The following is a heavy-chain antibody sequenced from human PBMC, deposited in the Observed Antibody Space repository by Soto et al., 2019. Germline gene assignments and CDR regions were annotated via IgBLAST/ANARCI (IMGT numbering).Heavy chain of an antibody. D-gene: IGHD3-3*01. CDR3: ARGHTTIFGVASRRGNWFDP. J-gene: IGHJ5*02. V-gene: IGHV4-30-2*01. CDR1: GGSISSGGYS. Sequence: SETLSLTCAVSGGSISSGGYSWSWIRQPPGKGLEWIGYIYHSGSTYYNPSLKSRVTISVDRSKNQFSLKLSSVTAADTAVYYCARGHTTIFGVASRRGNWFDPWGQGTLVTVSS. CDR2: IYHSGST.